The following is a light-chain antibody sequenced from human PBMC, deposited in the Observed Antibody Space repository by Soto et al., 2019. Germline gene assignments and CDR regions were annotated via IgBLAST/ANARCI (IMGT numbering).Light chain of an antibody. Sequence: DIQMTQSPSSLSASVGERVTIACRASQTVRTYLNWYQQKPGKAPTLLIFAASSLQSAVPPRFSGAGSETDFTLTINGLQPEDFATYYCQQTFSTPITFGQGTRLE. CDR1: QTVRTY. J-gene: IGKJ5*01. V-gene: IGKV1-39*01. CDR3: QQTFSTPIT. CDR2: AAS.